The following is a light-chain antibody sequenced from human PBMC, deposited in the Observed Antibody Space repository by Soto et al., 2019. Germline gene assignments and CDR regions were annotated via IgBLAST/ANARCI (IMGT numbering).Light chain of an antibody. CDR1: QGISRY. V-gene: IGKV1-9*01. CDR3: QQLNTYPVT. J-gene: IGKJ4*01. CDR2: AAS. Sequence: IPLTQSPSSLSASVGDSVTITCRASQGISRYLSWYQQKPGRAPKLLISAASTLQSGVPARFSGSGSGTDFTLSITSLQPEDFATYYCQQLNTYPVTFGGVTKVEIK.